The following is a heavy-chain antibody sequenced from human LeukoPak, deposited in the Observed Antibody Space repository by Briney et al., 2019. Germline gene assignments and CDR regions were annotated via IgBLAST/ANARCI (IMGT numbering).Heavy chain of an antibody. CDR3: ARDTIERGYCSGGSCPNVYYYYYGVDV. CDR1: GFTFSSYW. V-gene: IGHV3-7*01. CDR2: IKQNGSEK. Sequence: GGSLRLSCAASGFTFSSYWMSWVRQAPGKGLEWVANIKQNGSEKYYLDSVKGRFTISRDNAKNSLYMQMNSLRAEDTDVYYYARDTIERGYCSGGSCPNVYYYYYGVDVWGQGTTVTVSS. J-gene: IGHJ6*02. D-gene: IGHD2-15*01.